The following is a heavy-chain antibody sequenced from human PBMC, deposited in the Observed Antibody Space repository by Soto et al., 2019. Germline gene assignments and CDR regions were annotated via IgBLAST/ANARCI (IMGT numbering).Heavy chain of an antibody. CDR3: ARYSSSWYFDY. CDR2: IYYSGST. V-gene: IGHV4-39*01. D-gene: IGHD6-13*01. CDR1: GGSISSSSYY. J-gene: IGHJ4*02. Sequence: SETLSLTCTVSGGSISSSSYYWGWIRQPPGKGLEWIGSIYYSGSTYYNPSLKSRVTISVDTSKNQFSLKLSSVTAADTPVYYCARYSSSWYFDYWGQETLVTVSS.